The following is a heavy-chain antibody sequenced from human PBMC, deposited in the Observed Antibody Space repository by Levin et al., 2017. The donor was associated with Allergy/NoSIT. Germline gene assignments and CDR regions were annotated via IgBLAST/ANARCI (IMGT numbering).Heavy chain of an antibody. V-gene: IGHV4-39*01. CDR1: GGSISSSSYY. Sequence: SETLSLTCTVSGGSISSSSYYWDWIRQPPGKGLEWIGSIYYSGSTYYNPSLKSRVTISVDTSKNQFSLKLSSVTAADTAVYYCATPSSGWDGGDDYWGQGTLVTVSS. D-gene: IGHD6-19*01. CDR3: ATPSSGWDGGDDY. J-gene: IGHJ4*02. CDR2: IYYSGST.